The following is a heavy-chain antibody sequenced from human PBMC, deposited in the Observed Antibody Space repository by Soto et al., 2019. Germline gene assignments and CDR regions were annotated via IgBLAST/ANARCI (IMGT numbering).Heavy chain of an antibody. J-gene: IGHJ6*03. CDR2: IIPILGIA. CDR3: ARDSCSSTSCYPSFDYYYYMDV. CDR1: GGTFSSYT. D-gene: IGHD2-2*01. V-gene: IGHV1-69*04. Sequence: SVKVSCKASGGTFSSYTISWVRQAPGQGLEWMGRIIPILGIANYAQKFQGRVTITADKSTSTAYMELSSLRSEDTAVYYCARDSCSSTSCYPSFDYYYYMDVWGKGTTVTVSS.